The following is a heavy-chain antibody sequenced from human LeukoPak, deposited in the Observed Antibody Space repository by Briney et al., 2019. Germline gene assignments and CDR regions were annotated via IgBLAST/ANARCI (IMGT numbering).Heavy chain of an antibody. J-gene: IGHJ2*01. CDR3: AREAGTGERWYFDL. V-gene: IGHV3-21*01. Sequence: GGSLRLSCAASGFTFSSYSMNWVRQAPGKGLEWVSSVDTSTTYMTYADSVKGRFTISRDNARNSLYLQMNSLRAEDTAVYYCAREAGTGERWYFDLWGRGTLVTVSS. D-gene: IGHD7-27*01. CDR1: GFTFSSYS. CDR2: VDTSTTYM.